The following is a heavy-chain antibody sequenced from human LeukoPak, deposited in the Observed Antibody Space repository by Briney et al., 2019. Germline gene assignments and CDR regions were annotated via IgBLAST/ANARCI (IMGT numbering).Heavy chain of an antibody. CDR2: ICYSGRT. D-gene: IGHD4-17*01. J-gene: IGHJ4*02. V-gene: IGHV4-31*03. CDR3: ARGHGDYPLVY. Sequence: SHTLSLTCTVSGGAMSRGGYSRSWIRPHGGKGLEWNGYICYSGRTYYNPSLKSRVTISVDTSKNQFSLQLSSVTAADTAVYYCARGHGDYPLVYWGQRTLVTVYS. CDR1: GGAMSRGGYS.